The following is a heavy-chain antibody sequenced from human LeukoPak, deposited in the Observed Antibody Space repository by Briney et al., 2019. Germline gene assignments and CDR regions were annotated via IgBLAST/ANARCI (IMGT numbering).Heavy chain of an antibody. CDR1: GGTFSSYA. CDR2: IIPIFGTA. J-gene: IGHJ6*02. CDR3: ARAVGYCSGGSCSFYYYYYGMDV. D-gene: IGHD2-15*01. V-gene: IGHV1-69*13. Sequence: GASVKVSCKASGGTFSSYAISWVRQAPGQGLEWMGGIIPIFGTANYAQKFQGRVTITADESTSTAYMELSSLRSEDTAVYYCARAVGYCSGGSCSFYYYYYGMDVWGQGTLVTVSS.